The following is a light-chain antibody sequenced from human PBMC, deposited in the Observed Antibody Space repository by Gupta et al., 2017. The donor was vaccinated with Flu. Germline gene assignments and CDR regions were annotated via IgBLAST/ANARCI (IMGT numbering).Light chain of an antibody. CDR3: QQYGRAPPS. J-gene: IGKJ5*01. V-gene: IGKV3-20*01. CDR2: DAS. Sequence: EIVLTQSPGTLSLSPGERASLSCRASQSISSSDLAWYQQTPGQAPRLLIFDASSRATGIPDRISGSGSATDFTLTISRLEPEDFAVYYCQQYGRAPPSFGQGTRLDIE. CDR1: QSISSSD.